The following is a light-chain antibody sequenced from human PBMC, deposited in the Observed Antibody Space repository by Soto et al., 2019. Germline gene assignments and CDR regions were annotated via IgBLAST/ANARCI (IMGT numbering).Light chain of an antibody. Sequence: QSALTQPASVSGSPGQSITISCTGTSSDVGGYNYVSWYQQHPGKAPKLMIYEVSNRPSGVSNRFSGSKSGNKASLTISGLQAEDEADYYCSSYTSGSTRVFGGGTKLTVL. V-gene: IGLV2-14*01. CDR2: EVS. CDR3: SSYTSGSTRV. CDR1: SSDVGGYNY. J-gene: IGLJ3*02.